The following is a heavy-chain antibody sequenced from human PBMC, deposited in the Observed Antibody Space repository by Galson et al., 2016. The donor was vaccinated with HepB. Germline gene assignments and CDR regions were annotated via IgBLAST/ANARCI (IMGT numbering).Heavy chain of an antibody. V-gene: IGHV1-69*13. CDR2: IIPIFGTA. CDR1: GGTFSSYA. J-gene: IGHJ2*01. CDR3: AGRTTVTTIRGRNFDL. Sequence: SVKVSCKASGGTFSSYAISWVRQAPGQGLEWMGGIIPIFGTANYAQKFQGRVTITADESTSTAYMELSSLRSEDTAVYYCAGRTTVTTIRGRNFDLWGRGTLVTV. D-gene: IGHD4-17*01.